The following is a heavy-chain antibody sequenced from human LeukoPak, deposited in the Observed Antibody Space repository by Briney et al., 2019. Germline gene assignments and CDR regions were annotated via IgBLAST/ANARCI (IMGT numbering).Heavy chain of an antibody. Sequence: PGGSLRLSCAASGFTFSRYWMSWVRQAPGKGLEWLANIKQDGSEKYYVDSVKGRFTISRDNAKNSLFLQMNSLRAEDTAVYYCATARRQGYNLVDSWGQGTLVTVSS. J-gene: IGHJ5*02. CDR3: ATARRQGYNLVDS. D-gene: IGHD5-24*01. CDR2: IKQDGSEK. CDR1: GFTFSRYW. V-gene: IGHV3-7*01.